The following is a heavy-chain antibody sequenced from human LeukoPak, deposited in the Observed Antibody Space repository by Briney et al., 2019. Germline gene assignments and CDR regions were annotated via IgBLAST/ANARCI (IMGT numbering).Heavy chain of an antibody. V-gene: IGHV4-34*01. CDR3: ARRYSGYDLEDY. Sequence: SETLSLTCAVYGGSFSGYYWSWIRQPPRKGLEWIGEINHSGSTNYNPSLKSRVTISVDTSKNQFSLKLSSVTAADTAVCYCARRYSGYDLEDYWGQGTLVTVSS. CDR1: GGSFSGYY. CDR2: INHSGST. D-gene: IGHD5-12*01. J-gene: IGHJ4*02.